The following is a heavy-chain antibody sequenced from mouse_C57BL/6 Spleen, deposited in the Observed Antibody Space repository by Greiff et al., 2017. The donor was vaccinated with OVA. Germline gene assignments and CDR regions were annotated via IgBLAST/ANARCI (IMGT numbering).Heavy chain of an antibody. V-gene: IGHV14-2*01. J-gene: IGHJ2*01. D-gene: IGHD2-2*01. CDR1: GFNIKDYY. CDR3: ARKLGGYERNFDY. CDR2: IDPEDGET. Sequence: VQLQQSGAELVKPGASVKLSCTASGFNIKDYYMHWVKQRTEQGLEWIGRIDPEDGETKYAPQFQGKATITADTSSNTAYLQLSSLTSEDTAVYYGARKLGGYERNFDYWGQGTTLTVSS.